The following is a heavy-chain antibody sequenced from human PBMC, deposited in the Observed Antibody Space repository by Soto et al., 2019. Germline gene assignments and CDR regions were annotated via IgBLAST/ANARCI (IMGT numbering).Heavy chain of an antibody. CDR2: MNPNSGNT. D-gene: IGHD3-3*01. J-gene: IGHJ5*02. V-gene: IGHV1-8*01. CDR3: ARAIVEYYDFWSGYSLGDNWFDP. CDR1: GYTFTSYD. Sequence: QVPLVQSGAEVKKPGASVKVSCKASGYTFTSYDINWVRQATGQGLEWMGWMNPNSGNTGYAQKFQGRVTMTRNTSISTAYMELSSLRSEDTAVYYCARAIVEYYDFWSGYSLGDNWFDPWGQGTLVTVSS.